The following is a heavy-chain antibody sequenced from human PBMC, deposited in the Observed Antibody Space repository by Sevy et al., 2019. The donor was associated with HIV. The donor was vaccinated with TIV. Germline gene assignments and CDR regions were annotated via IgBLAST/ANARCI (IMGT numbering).Heavy chain of an antibody. CDR2: FDPEDGET. V-gene: IGHV1-24*01. J-gene: IGHJ4*02. CDR1: GSTLSKLS. Sequence: ASVKVSCKVSGSTLSKLSMHWVRLAPGKGLEWMGRFDPEDGETIYSQKFQGRVTMTEDTSTDTAYMELSSLRSEDTAVYHCAAAREYYEDTSGYLDYWGQGTLVTVSS. CDR3: AAAREYYEDTSGYLDY. D-gene: IGHD3-22*01.